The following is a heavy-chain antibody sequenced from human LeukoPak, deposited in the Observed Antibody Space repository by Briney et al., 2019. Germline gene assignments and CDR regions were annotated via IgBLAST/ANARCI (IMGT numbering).Heavy chain of an antibody. V-gene: IGHV3-30*18. CDR2: ISFDATNK. CDR1: GFTFSSYG. J-gene: IGHJ4*02. CDR3: AKDSSADDSSGCSYYLEY. D-gene: IGHD3-22*01. Sequence: PGRSLPVPCAASGFTFSSYGMHWVRQAPGKGLEWVAVISFDATNKYYADSVKGRFTISRDNSKNTLYLQMNSLRAEDTAVYYCAKDSSADDSSGCSYYLEYWGQGVLVTVSS.